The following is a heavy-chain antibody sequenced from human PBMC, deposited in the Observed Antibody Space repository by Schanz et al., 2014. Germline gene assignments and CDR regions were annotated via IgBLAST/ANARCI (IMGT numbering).Heavy chain of an antibody. D-gene: IGHD4-17*01. CDR2: IKKDGSEK. CDR1: GFTFSIYA. CDR3: ARKMKLGVYGGKGHDSLDI. Sequence: EVQLVESGGGLVQPGGSLRLSCSASGFTFSIYAMHWVRQAPGKGLEWVANIKKDGSEKYYVDSVKGRFTISRDNAKNSLYLQMTSLRAEDTAVYYCARKMKLGVYGGKGHDSLDIWGQGTMVTVSS. J-gene: IGHJ3*02. V-gene: IGHV3-7*01.